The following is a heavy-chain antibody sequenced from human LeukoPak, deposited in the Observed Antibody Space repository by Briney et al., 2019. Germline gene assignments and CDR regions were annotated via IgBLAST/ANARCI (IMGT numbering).Heavy chain of an antibody. V-gene: IGHV4-39*07. CDR1: GGSIRSSYYY. CDR2: IYDSGST. D-gene: IGHD3-22*01. Sequence: KSSETLSLTCTVSGGSIRSSYYYWGWIRQPPGKGLEWIGSIYDSGSTYYNPSLKSRVTISVDTSKNQFSLKLSSVTAADTAEYYCARGARGYYYDSSGYYDYWGQGTLVTVSS. CDR3: ARGARGYYYDSSGYYDY. J-gene: IGHJ4*02.